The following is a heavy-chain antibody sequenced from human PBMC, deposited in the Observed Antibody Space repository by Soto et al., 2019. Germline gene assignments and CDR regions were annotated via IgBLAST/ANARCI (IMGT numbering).Heavy chain of an antibody. Sequence: ASETLSLTCTVSGGSISSYYWTWIRQPPGKGLEWIGYIYYSGSTYYNPSLKSRVTISVDTSKNQFSLKLTSVTAADTAVYYCARKQRLGLDYWGQGTLVTVSS. V-gene: IGHV4-59*08. CDR3: ARKQRLGLDY. CDR1: GGSISSYY. J-gene: IGHJ4*02. D-gene: IGHD6-25*01. CDR2: IYYSGST.